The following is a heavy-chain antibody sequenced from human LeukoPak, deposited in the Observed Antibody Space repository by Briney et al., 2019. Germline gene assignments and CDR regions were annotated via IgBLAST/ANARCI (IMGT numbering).Heavy chain of an antibody. Sequence: GGSLRLSCAASGFTFSSYGMHWVRQGPGKGLEWVAVISYDGSNKYYADSVKGRFTISRDNSKNTLYLQMNSLRAEDTAVYYCAKDQGGTTYCSGGSCYSNWFDPWGQGTLVTVSS. CDR1: GFTFSSYG. CDR2: ISYDGSNK. V-gene: IGHV3-30*18. CDR3: AKDQGGTTYCSGGSCYSNWFDP. J-gene: IGHJ5*02. D-gene: IGHD2-15*01.